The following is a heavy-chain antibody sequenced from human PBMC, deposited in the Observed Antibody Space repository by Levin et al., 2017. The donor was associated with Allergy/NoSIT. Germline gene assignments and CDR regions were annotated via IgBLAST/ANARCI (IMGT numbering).Heavy chain of an antibody. CDR2: MYYSGDT. CDR1: GASIRTHY. D-gene: IGHD6-19*01. J-gene: IGHJ4*02. V-gene: IGHV4-59*11. CDR3: VAGNGWLDY. Sequence: SQTLSLTCSVSGASIRTHYWTWIRPPPGKGLEWIGYMYYSGDTDYNPSLKSRVTISVDTSKNQFSLRLTSVTAADTAEYYCVAGNGWLDYWGQGIVVTVSS.